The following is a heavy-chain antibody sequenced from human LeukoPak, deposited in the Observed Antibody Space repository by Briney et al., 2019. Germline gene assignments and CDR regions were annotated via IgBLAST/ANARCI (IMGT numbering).Heavy chain of an antibody. V-gene: IGHV4-39*01. CDR3: ARHVRVVTAQLYWYFDL. Sequence: SETLSLTCAVSGGSISSDLYSWGWIRQPPGKGLEWIGSVHYSGSTYSQSRVTISIDTSKNQISLALSSVTAADTAVYYCARHVRVVTAQLYWYFDLWGRGSLVTVSS. D-gene: IGHD2-21*02. CDR2: VHYSGST. J-gene: IGHJ2*01. CDR1: GGSISSDLYS.